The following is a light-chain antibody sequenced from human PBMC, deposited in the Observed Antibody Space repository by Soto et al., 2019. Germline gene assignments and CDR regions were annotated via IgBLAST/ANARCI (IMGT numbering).Light chain of an antibody. Sequence: QSALTQPASVSGSPGQSITISCTGTSSDVGGYNYVSWYQQHPGRAPELIIYDVTNWPSGISNRFSGSKSGNTASLTISGLQTEDEADYYCISFTSRHIYVFGTGTKVTVL. CDR3: ISFTSRHIYV. CDR2: DVT. V-gene: IGLV2-14*03. J-gene: IGLJ1*01. CDR1: SSDVGGYNY.